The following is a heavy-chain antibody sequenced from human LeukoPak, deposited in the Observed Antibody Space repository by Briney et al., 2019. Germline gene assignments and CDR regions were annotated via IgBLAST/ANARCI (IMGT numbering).Heavy chain of an antibody. CDR2: ISSSSTI. Sequence: GGSLRLSCAASGFTFSSYSMNWVRQAPGKGLEWVSYISSSSTIYYADSVKGRFTISRDNAKNSLYLQMNSLRAEDTAVYYCARAQYYYDSSNYQHLFFDYWGQGTLVTVSS. V-gene: IGHV3-48*01. CDR3: ARAQYYYDSSNYQHLFFDY. D-gene: IGHD3-22*01. CDR1: GFTFSSYS. J-gene: IGHJ4*02.